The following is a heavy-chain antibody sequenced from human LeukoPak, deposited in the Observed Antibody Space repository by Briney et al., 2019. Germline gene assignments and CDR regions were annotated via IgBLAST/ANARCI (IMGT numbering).Heavy chain of an antibody. CDR2: ISSSSSYI. D-gene: IGHD5-12*01. J-gene: IGHJ6*03. V-gene: IGHV3-21*01. Sequence: PGGSLRLSCAASRFTFSSYSMNWVRQAPGKGLEWVSSISSSSSYIYYADSVKGRFTISRDNAKNSLYLQMNSLRAEATAVYYCARVAATIPYYYYMDVWGKGTTVTVSS. CDR1: RFTFSSYS. CDR3: ARVAATIPYYYYMDV.